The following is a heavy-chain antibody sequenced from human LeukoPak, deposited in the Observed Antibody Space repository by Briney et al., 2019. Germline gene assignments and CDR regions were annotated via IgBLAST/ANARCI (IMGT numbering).Heavy chain of an antibody. CDR3: ARVNVDSAMGIYYYYGMDV. CDR2: INTNTGNP. Sequence: GASVKVSCKASGYIFTTYAVNWVRQAPGQGLEWVGWINTNTGNPTYGQGFTGRFVFSLDTSVSTAYLQISSLKAEDTAIYYCARVNVDSAMGIYYYYGMDVWGQGTTATVSS. D-gene: IGHD5-18*01. CDR1: GYIFTTYA. J-gene: IGHJ6*02. V-gene: IGHV7-4-1*02.